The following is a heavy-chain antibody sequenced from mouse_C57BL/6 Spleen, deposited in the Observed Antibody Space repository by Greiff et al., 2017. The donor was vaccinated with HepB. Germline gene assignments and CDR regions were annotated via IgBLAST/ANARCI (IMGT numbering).Heavy chain of an antibody. CDR1: GFTFSSYG. J-gene: IGHJ2*01. D-gene: IGHD2-5*01. Sequence: EVKLEESGGDLVKPGGSLKLSCAASGFTFSSYGMSWVRQTPDKRLEWVATISSGGSYTYYPDSVKGRFTISRDNAKNTLYLQMSSLKSEDTAMYYCARPPYSNYTYYFDYWGQGTTLTVSS. CDR2: ISSGGSYT. V-gene: IGHV5-6*02. CDR3: ARPPYSNYTYYFDY.